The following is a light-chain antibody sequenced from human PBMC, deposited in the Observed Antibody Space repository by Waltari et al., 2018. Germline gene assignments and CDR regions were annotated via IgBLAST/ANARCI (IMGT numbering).Light chain of an antibody. Sequence: EMVMTQTPATLSVSPGETATLSCRASQSFGGSLAWYQQRPGQTPRLLIYYTSNRATDSPARFSGCVSGTEFALTISGVQSEDVAVYYCQQYKSWPWTFGQGTKVEIK. J-gene: IGKJ1*01. CDR1: QSFGGS. V-gene: IGKV3-15*01. CDR3: QQYKSWPWT. CDR2: YTS.